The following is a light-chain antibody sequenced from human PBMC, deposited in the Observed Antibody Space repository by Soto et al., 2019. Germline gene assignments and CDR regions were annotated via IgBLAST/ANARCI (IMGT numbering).Light chain of an antibody. V-gene: IGKV3-15*01. Sequence: EIVMTQSPATLSVSPGERATLSCRASQSVSSNLAWYQQQPGPAPRLLIYGASTRAAGLSPRFSGSGSGTAFTLTISSLQSEDLAVYYCQQYTNWPRTFGQWTKCEIK. J-gene: IGKJ1*01. CDR1: QSVSSN. CDR2: GAS. CDR3: QQYTNWPRT.